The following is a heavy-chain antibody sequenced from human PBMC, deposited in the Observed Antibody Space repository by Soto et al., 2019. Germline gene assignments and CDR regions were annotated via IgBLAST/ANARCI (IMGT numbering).Heavy chain of an antibody. CDR2: IIPIFGTA. V-gene: IGHV1-69*13. CDR3: ALGGAYYDFWSGSDWFDP. CDR1: GGTFSSYA. J-gene: IGHJ5*02. D-gene: IGHD3-3*01. Sequence: AASVKVSCKASGGTFSSYAISWVRQAPGQGLEWMGGIIPIFGTANYAQKFQGRVTITADESTSTAYMELSSLRSEDTAVYYCALGGAYYDFWSGSDWFDPWGQGTLVTVSS.